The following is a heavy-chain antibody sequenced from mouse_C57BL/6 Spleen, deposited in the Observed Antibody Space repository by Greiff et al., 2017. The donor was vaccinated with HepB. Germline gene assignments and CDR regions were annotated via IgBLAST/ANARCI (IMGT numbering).Heavy chain of an antibody. CDR1: GYTFTSYW. CDR2: IHPNSGST. CDR3: ARDYYGSRAFAY. V-gene: IGHV1-64*01. D-gene: IGHD1-1*01. J-gene: IGHJ3*01. Sequence: QVQLKQPGAELVKPGASVKLSCKASGYTFTSYWMHWVKQRPGQGLEWIGMIHPNSGSTNYNEKFKSKATLTVDKSSSTAYMQLSSLTSEDSAVYYCARDYYGSRAFAYWGQGTLVTVSA.